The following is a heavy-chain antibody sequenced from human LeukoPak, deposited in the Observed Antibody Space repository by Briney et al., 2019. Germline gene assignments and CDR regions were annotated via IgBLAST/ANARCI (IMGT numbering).Heavy chain of an antibody. D-gene: IGHD5-18*01. CDR1: GFTFSSYA. V-gene: IGHV3-23*01. Sequence: PGGSLRLSCAASGFTFSSYAMSWVRQAPGKGLEWVSVTSGSGGSTNYADSVKGRFTISRDNSKNTLYLQMNSLRAEDTAVYYCATNTAMGYFDYWGQGTLVTVSS. J-gene: IGHJ4*02. CDR2: TSGSGGST. CDR3: ATNTAMGYFDY.